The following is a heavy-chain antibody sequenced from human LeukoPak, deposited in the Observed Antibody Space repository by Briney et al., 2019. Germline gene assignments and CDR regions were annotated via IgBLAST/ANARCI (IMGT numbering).Heavy chain of an antibody. CDR1: GGSISSYY. CDR2: IYYSGST. V-gene: IGHV4-59*01. J-gene: IGHJ6*03. Sequence: SETLSLTCTVSGGSISSYYWSWIRQPPGKGLEWIGYIYYSGSTNYNPSLKSRVTISVDTSKNQFSLKLSSVTAADTALYYCARVEDYYYYMDVWGKGTTVTVSS. CDR3: ARVEDYYYYMDV. D-gene: IGHD3-3*01.